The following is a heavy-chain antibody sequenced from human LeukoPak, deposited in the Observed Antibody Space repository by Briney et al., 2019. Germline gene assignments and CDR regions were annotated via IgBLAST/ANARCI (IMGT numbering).Heavy chain of an antibody. Sequence: GASVKVSCKASGYTFTGYYMHWVRQAPGQGLEWMGWINPNSGGTNYAQKFQGRVTMTRDTSISTAYMALSRLRSDDTAVYYCAILGYSSGWYVGYFDYWGQGTLVTVSS. J-gene: IGHJ4*02. CDR1: GYTFTGYY. CDR3: AILGYSSGWYVGYFDY. CDR2: INPNSGGT. D-gene: IGHD6-19*01. V-gene: IGHV1-2*02.